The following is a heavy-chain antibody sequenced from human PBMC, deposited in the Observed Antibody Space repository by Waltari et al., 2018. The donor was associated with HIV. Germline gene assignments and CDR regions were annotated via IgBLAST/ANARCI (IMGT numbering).Heavy chain of an antibody. D-gene: IGHD6-19*01. CDR2: INVGSMCG. J-gene: IGHJ4*02. Sequence: QVQLVQSGAEVKKPGASVKVSCRASGSNFNNNDVHWMRQAPGQGLEGLGCINVGSMCGRYAPMLKGRVSFTRDTSETTIFMELRSLKSEDTAVYFCAGGSDWLVNVLEIWGQGTLVTVSS. CDR3: AGGSDWLVNVLEI. V-gene: IGHV1-3*01. CDR1: GSNFNNND.